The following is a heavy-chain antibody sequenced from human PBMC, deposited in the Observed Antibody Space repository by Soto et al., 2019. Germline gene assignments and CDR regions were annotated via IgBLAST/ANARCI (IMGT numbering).Heavy chain of an antibody. CDR3: ARLRLGTTVTPNSVPYFDF. V-gene: IGHV3-30*03. J-gene: IGHJ4*02. CDR1: GFTFGNLG. Sequence: LPGVASGFTFGNLGVRCIRQEQKKGLEWVAVISYDGSNRYYADSVKGRFTISRDNSKTTLYLQMNSLSADDTAVYYCARLRLGTTVTPNSVPYFDFWGQGTLVTVSS. D-gene: IGHD4-17*01. CDR2: ISYDGSNR.